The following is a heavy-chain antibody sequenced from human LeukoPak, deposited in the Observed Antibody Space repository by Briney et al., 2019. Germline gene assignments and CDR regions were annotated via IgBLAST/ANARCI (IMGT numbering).Heavy chain of an antibody. CDR2: INPNSGGT. J-gene: IGHJ4*02. CDR3: ARSPIGLGFFDY. V-gene: IGHV1-2*02. Sequence: ASVKVSCKASGYTFTGYYMHWVRQAPGQGLEWTGWINPNSGGTNYAQKFQGRVTMTRDTSISTAYMELTNLRSDDTAVYYCARSPIGLGFFDYWGQGTLVTVSS. CDR1: GYTFTGYY. D-gene: IGHD7-27*01.